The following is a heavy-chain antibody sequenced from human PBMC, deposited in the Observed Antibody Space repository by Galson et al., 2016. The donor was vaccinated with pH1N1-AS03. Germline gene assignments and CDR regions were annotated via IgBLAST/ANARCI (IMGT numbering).Heavy chain of an antibody. CDR2: ISPTSTYI. CDR1: GFTFSSFT. V-gene: IGHV3-21*01. CDR3: ARNEGDSGYGYYYGLGV. Sequence: SLRLSCAASGFTFSSFTMNWVRQAPGKGLEWVSSISPTSTYIYFADSVKGRFTISRDNAKNSLYLQMNSLRAEDTAVYYCARNEGDSGYGYYYGLGVWGQGTTVPVSS. D-gene: IGHD5-12*01. J-gene: IGHJ6*02.